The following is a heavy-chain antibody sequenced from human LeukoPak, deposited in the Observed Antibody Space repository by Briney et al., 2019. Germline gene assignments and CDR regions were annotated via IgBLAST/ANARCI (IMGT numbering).Heavy chain of an antibody. CDR3: AKRVLVVPRGHFDY. CDR2: IYSGGST. V-gene: IGHV3-53*01. CDR1: GFTVSSSY. D-gene: IGHD3-22*01. J-gene: IGHJ4*02. Sequence: PGGSLRLSCAASGFTVSSSYMSWVRQAPGKGLEWVSVIYSGGSTYYADSVKGRFTISRDNSKNMLYLQMNSLRAEDTAVYYCAKRVLVVPRGHFDYWGQGTLVTVSS.